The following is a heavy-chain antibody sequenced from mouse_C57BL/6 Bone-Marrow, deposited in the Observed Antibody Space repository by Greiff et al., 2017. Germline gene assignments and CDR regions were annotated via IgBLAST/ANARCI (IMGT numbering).Heavy chain of an antibody. V-gene: IGHV1-81*01. J-gene: IGHJ2*01. D-gene: IGHD4-1*01. CDR1: GYTFTSYG. CDR3: ARYWVYFDY. Sequence: VQRVESGAELARPGASVKLSCKASGYTFTSYGISWVKQRTGQGLEWIGEIYPRSGNTYYNEKFKGKATLTADKSSSTAYMELRSLTSEDSAVYFCARYWVYFDYWGQGTTLTVSS. CDR2: IYPRSGNT.